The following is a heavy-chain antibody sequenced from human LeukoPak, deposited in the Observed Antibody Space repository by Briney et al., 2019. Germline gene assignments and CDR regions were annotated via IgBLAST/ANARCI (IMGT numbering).Heavy chain of an antibody. Sequence: GGSLRLSCAASGFTFGSYSMNWVRQAPGKGLEWVSYISSSGSTIYYADSVKGRFTISRDNAKNSLYLQMNSLRAEDTAVYYCARSPSWSEPIDYWGQGTLVTVSS. D-gene: IGHD1-1*01. CDR1: GFTFGSYS. CDR2: ISSSGSTI. V-gene: IGHV3-48*04. CDR3: ARSPSWSEPIDY. J-gene: IGHJ4*02.